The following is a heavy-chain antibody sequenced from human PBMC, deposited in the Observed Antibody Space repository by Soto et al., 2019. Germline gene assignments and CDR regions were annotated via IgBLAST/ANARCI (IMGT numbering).Heavy chain of an antibody. Sequence: PGGSLRLSCEASGFTFSSYWMSWVRQAPGKGLAWVANIKKDGGEKYYVDSVKGRFTISRDNAKNSLFLHMNSLRAEDTAVYYCVIEGKNIPAAGHYWGPATLVTLSS. CDR2: IKKDGGEK. D-gene: IGHD2-2*02. J-gene: IGHJ4*02. V-gene: IGHV3-7*01. CDR3: VIEGKNIPAAGHY. CDR1: GFTFSSYW.